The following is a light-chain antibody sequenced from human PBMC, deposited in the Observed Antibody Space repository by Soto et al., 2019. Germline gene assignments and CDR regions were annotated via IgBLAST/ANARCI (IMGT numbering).Light chain of an antibody. J-gene: IGKJ1*01. CDR1: RYIRSD. Sequence: IQVTQSPSSVSASVGDRVTITCRASRYIRSDLSWYQQRPGQAPKVLIYTASSLQSGVPSRFSGSGSGTDFTLTISSLQPEDCATYYCLQDYNYPWTFGQGTKVDIK. CDR2: TAS. CDR3: LQDYNYPWT. V-gene: IGKV1-6*01.